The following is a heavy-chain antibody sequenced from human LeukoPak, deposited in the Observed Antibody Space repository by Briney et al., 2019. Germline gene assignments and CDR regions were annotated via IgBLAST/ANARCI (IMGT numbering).Heavy chain of an antibody. V-gene: IGHV4-38-2*02. CDR2: IYHSGST. J-gene: IGHJ4*02. CDR1: GYSISSGYY. CDR3: ARDRH. Sequence: PSETLSLTCTVSGYSISSGYYWGWIRQPPGKGLEWIGSIYHSGSTYYNPSLKSRVTISVDTSKNQFSLKLSSVAAADTAVYYCARDRHWGQGTLVTVSS.